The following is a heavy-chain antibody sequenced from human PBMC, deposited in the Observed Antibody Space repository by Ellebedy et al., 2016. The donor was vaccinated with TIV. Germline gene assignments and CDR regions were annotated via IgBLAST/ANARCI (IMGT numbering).Heavy chain of an antibody. CDR2: IHYSGST. Sequence: SETLSLTXTVSGDSISTHYWNWIRQPPGKGPEWIGWIHYSGSTSYSPSLESRVTMSVDTSKNQFSLRVNSVTAADTAVYYCARNVGSSSDYWGQGTLVTVSS. D-gene: IGHD6-6*01. J-gene: IGHJ4*02. CDR1: GDSISTHY. V-gene: IGHV4-59*11. CDR3: ARNVGSSSDY.